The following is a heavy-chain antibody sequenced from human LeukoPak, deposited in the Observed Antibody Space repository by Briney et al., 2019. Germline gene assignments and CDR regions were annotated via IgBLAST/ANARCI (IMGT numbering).Heavy chain of an antibody. Sequence: ASVKISCKASGYTFTAYYMIWVRQAPGQGLQWMGWINPNSGGTNYAQKFQGRVTMTRDTSISTAYMELSRLRSDDTAVYYCARETAVAGPEGSDYWGQGTLVTVSS. CDR1: GYTFTAYY. CDR2: INPNSGGT. V-gene: IGHV1-2*02. D-gene: IGHD6-19*01. CDR3: ARETAVAGPEGSDY. J-gene: IGHJ4*02.